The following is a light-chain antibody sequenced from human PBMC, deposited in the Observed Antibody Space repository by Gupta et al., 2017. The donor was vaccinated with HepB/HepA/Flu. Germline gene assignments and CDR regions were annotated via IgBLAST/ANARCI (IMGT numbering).Light chain of an antibody. J-gene: IGLJ3*02. Sequence: QSALTQPASVSGSPGPSITISCTGSSSDVGTYNFVSWYQQQPGKAPKVIIYEVSQRPSGVSNRFSASKSGNTASLTISGLQAEVEADYYCCSYAGITTWVFGGGTKLTVL. CDR1: SSDVGTYNF. CDR3: CSYAGITTWV. CDR2: EVS. V-gene: IGLV2-23*02.